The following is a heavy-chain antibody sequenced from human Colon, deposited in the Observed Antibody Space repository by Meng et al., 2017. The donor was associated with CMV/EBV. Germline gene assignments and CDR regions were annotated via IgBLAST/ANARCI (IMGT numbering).Heavy chain of an antibody. Sequence: GESLKISCAASGFTLSSYWMTWVRQAPGKGLEWVANIKQEGSERYYVDSVKGRFTISRDNAKNSMFLQMNSLRAEDTAVYYCATVDGPPFAIWGQGTMVTVSS. CDR1: GFTLSSYW. CDR2: IKQEGSER. V-gene: IGHV3-7*01. J-gene: IGHJ3*02. CDR3: ATVDGPPFAI. D-gene: IGHD5-24*01.